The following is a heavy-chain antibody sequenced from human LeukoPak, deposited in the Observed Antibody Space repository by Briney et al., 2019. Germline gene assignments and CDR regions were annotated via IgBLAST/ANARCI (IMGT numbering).Heavy chain of an antibody. CDR2: ISGSGGST. V-gene: IGHV3-23*01. J-gene: IGHJ6*02. D-gene: IGHD3-10*01. CDR1: GFTFSSYA. Sequence: GGSPRLSCAASGFTFSSYAMSWVRQAPGKGLEWVSAISGSGGSTYYADSVKGRFTISRDNSKNRLYLQMNSLRAEDTAVYYCARRIWGNYGSGTVPHYYGMDVWGQGTTVTVSS. CDR3: ARRIWGNYGSGTVPHYYGMDV.